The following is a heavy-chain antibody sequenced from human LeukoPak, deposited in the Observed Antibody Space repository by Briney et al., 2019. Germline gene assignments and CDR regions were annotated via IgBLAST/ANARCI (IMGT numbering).Heavy chain of an antibody. CDR1: GFTFSSYA. D-gene: IGHD5-18*01. CDR3: ARGPTATFDY. Sequence: PGGSLRLSCAASGFTFSSYAMHWVRQAPGKGLEWVAVISYDGSNKYYADSVKGRFTISRDNSKNTLYLQMNSLRAEDTAVYYCARGPTATFDYWGQGTLVTVSS. J-gene: IGHJ4*02. V-gene: IGHV3-30-3*01. CDR2: ISYDGSNK.